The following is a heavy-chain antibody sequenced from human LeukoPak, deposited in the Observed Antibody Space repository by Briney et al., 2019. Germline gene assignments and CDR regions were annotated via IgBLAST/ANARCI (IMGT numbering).Heavy chain of an antibody. CDR1: GGSFSGYY. J-gene: IGHJ4*02. D-gene: IGHD3-22*01. Sequence: SETLSLTCAVYGGSFSGYYWSWIRQPPGKGLEWIGEINHSGSANYNPSLKSRVTISVDKSKNQFSLKLSSVTAADTAVYYCASENDSSGNWGQGTLVTVSS. CDR2: INHSGSA. V-gene: IGHV4-34*01. CDR3: ASENDSSGN.